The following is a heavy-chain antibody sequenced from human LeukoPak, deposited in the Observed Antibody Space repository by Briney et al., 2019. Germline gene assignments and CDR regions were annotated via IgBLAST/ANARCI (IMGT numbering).Heavy chain of an antibody. CDR3: ARLTGARRFDY. CDR1: GFSLSTSGVG. V-gene: IGHV2-5*01. J-gene: IGHJ4*02. CDR2: IDWNDEK. Sequence: SGPTLVQPTQTLTLTCTFAGFSLSTSGVGVGWIRQPPGKALEWLAVIDWNDEKRYSPSLKSRLTITKDTSNNQVVLTMSSVDPVDTATYYGARLTGARRFDYWGQGTLVTVSS. D-gene: IGHD3-16*01.